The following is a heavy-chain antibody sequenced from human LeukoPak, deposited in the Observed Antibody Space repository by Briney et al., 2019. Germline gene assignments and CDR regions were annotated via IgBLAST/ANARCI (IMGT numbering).Heavy chain of an antibody. J-gene: IGHJ4*02. D-gene: IGHD3-22*01. CDR2: TYYRGST. V-gene: IGHV4-59*01. Sequence: SETLSLTCTVSGGSISSYYWSWVRQPPGKGLEWIGYTYYRGSTNYNPSLKSRVTISVDTSKTQFSLKLSSVTAADSAIYFCARGDFDASGYSVPFDYWGQGALVTVSS. CDR3: ARGDFDASGYSVPFDY. CDR1: GGSISSYY.